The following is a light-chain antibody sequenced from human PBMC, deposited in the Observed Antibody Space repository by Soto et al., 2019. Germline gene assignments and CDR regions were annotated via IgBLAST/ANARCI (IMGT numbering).Light chain of an antibody. Sequence: EIVLTQSPATLSLSPEEIATLSCRASQSISNNLACYQQKPGQAPRLLIYDASNRATGIPARFSGSGSGTDFTLTISRLEPEDFAVYYCQQRSNWPLTFGGGTKVEIK. CDR3: QQRSNWPLT. CDR1: QSISNN. J-gene: IGKJ4*01. V-gene: IGKV3-11*01. CDR2: DAS.